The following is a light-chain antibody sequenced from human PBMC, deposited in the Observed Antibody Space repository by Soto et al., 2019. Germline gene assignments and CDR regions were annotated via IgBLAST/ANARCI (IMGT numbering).Light chain of an antibody. CDR3: CSYAGSYSWV. J-gene: IGLJ3*02. Sequence: QSVLTQPRSVSGSPGQSVTISCTGTSSDVGGYNYVSWYQQYPGKAPKLMIYDVSMRPSGVPDRFSGSKSGNTASLTISGLQAEDEADYYCCSYAGSYSWVFGGGTKLTVL. CDR1: SSDVGGYNY. V-gene: IGLV2-11*01. CDR2: DVS.